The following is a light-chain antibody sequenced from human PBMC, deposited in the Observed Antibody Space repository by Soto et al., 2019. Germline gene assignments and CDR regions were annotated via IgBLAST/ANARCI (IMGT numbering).Light chain of an antibody. Sequence: QSALTQPASVSGSPGQSITISCTGTSSDVGGYKYVSWYQHHPGKAPKLIIYEVNNRPSGVSNRFSGSKSGNTASLTISGLQAEDEADYYCTSHASSTILVFGGGTKVTVL. J-gene: IGLJ2*01. CDR3: TSHASSTILV. CDR2: EVN. CDR1: SSDVGGYKY. V-gene: IGLV2-14*01.